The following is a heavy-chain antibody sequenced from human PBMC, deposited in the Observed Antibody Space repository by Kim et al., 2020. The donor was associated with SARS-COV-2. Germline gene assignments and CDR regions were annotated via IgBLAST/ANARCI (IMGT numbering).Heavy chain of an antibody. CDR1: GGSFSGYY. V-gene: IGHV4-34*01. D-gene: IGHD6-6*01. Sequence: SETLSLTCAVYGGSFSGYYWSWIRQPPGKGLEWIGEINHSGSTNYNPSLKSRVTISVDTSKNQFSLKLSSVTAADTAVYYCASDPSSSGDKWGQGTLVT. CDR2: INHSGST. J-gene: IGHJ4*02. CDR3: ASDPSSSGDK.